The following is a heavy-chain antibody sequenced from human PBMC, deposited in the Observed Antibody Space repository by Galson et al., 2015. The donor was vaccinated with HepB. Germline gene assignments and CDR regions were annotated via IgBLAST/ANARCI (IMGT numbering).Heavy chain of an antibody. CDR3: ARDRGSGWYLGYYGMDV. D-gene: IGHD6-19*01. V-gene: IGHV3-33*01. CDR1: GFTFSSYG. Sequence: SLRLSCAASGFTFSSYGMHWVRQAPSKGLEWVAVIWYDGSNKYYADSVKGRFTISRDNSKNTLYLQMNSLRAEDTAVYYCARDRGSGWYLGYYGMDVWGQGTTVTVSS. J-gene: IGHJ6*02. CDR2: IWYDGSNK.